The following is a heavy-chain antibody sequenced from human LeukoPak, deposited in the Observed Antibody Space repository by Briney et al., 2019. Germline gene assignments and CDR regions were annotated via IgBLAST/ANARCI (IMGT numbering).Heavy chain of an antibody. CDR2: ISYDGSNK. V-gene: IGHV3-30-3*01. J-gene: IGHJ4*02. CDR3: ARGGAYYDFWSGYYNPDY. D-gene: IGHD3-3*01. CDR1: GFTFSSYA. Sequence: GGSLRLSCAASGFTFSSYAMHWVRQAPGKGLARVAVISYDGSNKYYADSVKGRFTISRDNSKNTLYLQMNSLRAEDTAVYYCARGGAYYDFWSGYYNPDYWGQGTLVTVSS.